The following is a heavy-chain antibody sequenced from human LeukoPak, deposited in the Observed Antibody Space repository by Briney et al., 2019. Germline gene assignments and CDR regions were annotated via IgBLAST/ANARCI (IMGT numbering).Heavy chain of an antibody. V-gene: IGHV3-30-3*01. CDR2: ISYDGSNK. CDR1: GFTFSSYA. Sequence: PGGSLRLSCAACGFTFSSYAMHWVRQAPGKGLEWVAVISYDGSNKYYADSVKGRFTISRDNSKNTLYLQMNSLRAEDTAVYYCARDSPAYCSGGSCFSGGMDVWGQGTTVTVSS. J-gene: IGHJ6*02. CDR3: ARDSPAYCSGGSCFSGGMDV. D-gene: IGHD2-15*01.